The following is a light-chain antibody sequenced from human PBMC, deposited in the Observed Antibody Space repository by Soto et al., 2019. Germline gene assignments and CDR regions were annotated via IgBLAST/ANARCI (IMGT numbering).Light chain of an antibody. J-gene: IGKJ1*01. Sequence: EIVMTQSPATLSLSPGEIATLSCRASQSVSSNFAWYQQKPGQAPRLLIYGASTRATGIPARFSGSGSGTEFTLTISSLQSEDFAVYYCQQYKNWPRTFGQGTKVDFK. CDR2: GAS. V-gene: IGKV3-15*01. CDR3: QQYKNWPRT. CDR1: QSVSSN.